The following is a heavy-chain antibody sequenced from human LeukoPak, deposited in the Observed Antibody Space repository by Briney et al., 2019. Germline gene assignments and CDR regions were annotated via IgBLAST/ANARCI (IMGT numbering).Heavy chain of an antibody. V-gene: IGHV4-4*07. Sequence: SETLSLTCTVSGGSISSYYWSWIRQPAGKGLEWIGRIYTSGSTNYNPSLKSRVTMSVDTSKNQFSLKLSSVTAADTAVYYCARDNTGTGIAAAEDAFDIWGQGTMVTVSS. CDR2: IYTSGST. CDR3: ARDNTGTGIAAAEDAFDI. J-gene: IGHJ3*02. D-gene: IGHD6-13*01. CDR1: GGSISSYY.